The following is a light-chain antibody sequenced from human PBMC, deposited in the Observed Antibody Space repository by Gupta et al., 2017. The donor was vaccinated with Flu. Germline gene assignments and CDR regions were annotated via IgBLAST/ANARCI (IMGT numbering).Light chain of an antibody. V-gene: IGLV1-40*01. CDR1: RSNIGAGYD. CDR2: GSN. J-gene: IGLJ1*01. CDR3: QSYDSSRSGFYV. Sequence: QSVLTQPPSVTGAPGQRVTISCTGSRSNIGAGYDVQWYQQLPGTAPKLLIYGSNNRPSGGPERFSGSKSGTSAALAITGLQAEEEADYYCQSYDSSRSGFYVFGHGTKVTVL.